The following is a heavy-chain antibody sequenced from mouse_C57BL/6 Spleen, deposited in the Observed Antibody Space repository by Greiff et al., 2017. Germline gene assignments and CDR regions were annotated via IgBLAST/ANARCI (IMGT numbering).Heavy chain of an antibody. CDR2: INPSNGGT. D-gene: IGHD1-1*01. CDR1: GYTFTSYW. V-gene: IGHV1-53*01. J-gene: IGHJ4*01. Sequence: QVQLQQSGTELVKPGASVKLSCKASGYTFTSYWMHWVKQRPGQGLEWIGNINPSNGGTNYNEKVKSKATLTVDKSSSTAYMQLSSLTSEDSAVYYCTREGSPYYYAMDYWGQGTSVTVSS. CDR3: TREGSPYYYAMDY.